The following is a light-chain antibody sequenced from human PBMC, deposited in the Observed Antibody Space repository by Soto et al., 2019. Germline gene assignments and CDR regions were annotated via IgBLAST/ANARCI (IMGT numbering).Light chain of an antibody. Sequence: QSALAQPASVSGSPGQSITIXCTGTNSDVGGYNYVSWYQQHPDKAPKVLIFDVSYRPAGVSNRFSGSKSGSTASLTISGLQAEDEADYYCASYTSSDTEVFGTGTKVTVL. CDR1: NSDVGGYNY. CDR3: ASYTSSDTEV. V-gene: IGLV2-14*01. J-gene: IGLJ1*01. CDR2: DVS.